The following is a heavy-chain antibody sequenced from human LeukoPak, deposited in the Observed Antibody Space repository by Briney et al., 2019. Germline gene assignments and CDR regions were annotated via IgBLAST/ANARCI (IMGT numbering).Heavy chain of an antibody. Sequence: SETLSLTCIVSVGSISGFHWSWIRQPPRNGLEWIGSIHYSGSTNHNPSLKSRVTISVDTSRDQFSLKLSSVTVADTAVYYCARNPYYYDSSGLFDIWGQGTMVTVSS. J-gene: IGHJ3*02. CDR2: IHYSGST. D-gene: IGHD3-22*01. CDR1: VGSISGFH. V-gene: IGHV4-59*12. CDR3: ARNPYYYDSSGLFDI.